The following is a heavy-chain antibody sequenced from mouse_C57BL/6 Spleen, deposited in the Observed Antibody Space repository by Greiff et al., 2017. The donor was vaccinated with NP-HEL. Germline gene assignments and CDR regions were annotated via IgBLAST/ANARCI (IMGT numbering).Heavy chain of an antibody. CDR3: ALYGVEGAMDY. V-gene: IGHV1-54*01. CDR2: INPGSGGT. Sequence: QVQLQQSGAELVRPGTSVKVSCKASGYAFTNYLIEWVKQRPGQGLEWIGVINPGSGGTNYNEKFKGKATLTADKSSSTAYMQLSSLTSEDSAVYFCALYGVEGAMDYWGQGTSVTVSS. D-gene: IGHD1-1*01. CDR1: GYAFTNYL. J-gene: IGHJ4*01.